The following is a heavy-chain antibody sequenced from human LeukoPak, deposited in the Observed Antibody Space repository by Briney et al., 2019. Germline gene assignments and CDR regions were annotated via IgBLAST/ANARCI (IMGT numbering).Heavy chain of an antibody. CDR2: IYYSGST. CDR3: ARGRANIHIDYGDYVIPDDAFDI. Sequence: PSETLSLTCTVSGGSISSSSYYWGWIRQPPGKGLEWIGSIYYSGSTYYNPSLKSRVTISVDTSKNQFSLKLSSVTAADTAVYYCARGRANIHIDYGDYVIPDDAFDIWGQGTMVTVSS. V-gene: IGHV4-39*07. J-gene: IGHJ3*02. CDR1: GGSISSSSYY. D-gene: IGHD4-17*01.